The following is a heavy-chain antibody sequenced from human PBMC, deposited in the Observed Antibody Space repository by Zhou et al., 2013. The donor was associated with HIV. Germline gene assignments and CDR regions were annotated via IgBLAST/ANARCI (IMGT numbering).Heavy chain of an antibody. Sequence: QVQLVQSGAEVRKPGASVKVSCKASGYTFTGYYMHWVRQAPGQGLEWMGWINPYSVDTNYAQKFQGRVTMTRDTSISTAYMELSRLRSDDTAVYYCVRSFQNLPDYYGMDVWGQGTTVTVSS. CDR2: INPYSVDT. CDR3: VRSFQNLPDYYGMDV. D-gene: IGHD3-16*01. J-gene: IGHJ6*02. V-gene: IGHV1-2*02. CDR1: GYTFTGYY.